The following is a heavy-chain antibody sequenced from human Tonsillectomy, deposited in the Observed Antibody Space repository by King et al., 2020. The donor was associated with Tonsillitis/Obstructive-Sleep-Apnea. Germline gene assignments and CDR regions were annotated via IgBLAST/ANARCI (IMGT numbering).Heavy chain of an antibody. D-gene: IGHD2-8*01. J-gene: IGHJ3*02. Sequence: VQLQESGPGPVKPSETLSLTCTVSGGSISSYHWSWIRQPPGKGLEWIGYIYNSGSTNYNPSLKSRVTISVDTSKNQFYLNLSSVTAADTAVYYCARDMVLEAGGDAFDIWGQGTMVTVSS. CDR3: ARDMVLEAGGDAFDI. V-gene: IGHV4-59*01. CDR2: IYNSGST. CDR1: GGSISSYH.